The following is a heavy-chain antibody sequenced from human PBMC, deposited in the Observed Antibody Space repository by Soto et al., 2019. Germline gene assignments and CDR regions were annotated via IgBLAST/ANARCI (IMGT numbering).Heavy chain of an antibody. D-gene: IGHD4-17*01. CDR1: GFNFDDYA. Sequence: EVQLVESGGGVVRPGGSLRLSCAASGFNFDDYAMSWVRQVPGKGLEWVSGITWNGRNTGYVDSVKGRFTISRDNAKNSLYLQMNNLRAEDTAFYYCVRVRAWLDGDYLGGDAFDIWGQGTMVTVSS. CDR3: VRVRAWLDGDYLGGDAFDI. J-gene: IGHJ3*02. CDR2: ITWNGRNT. V-gene: IGHV3-20*04.